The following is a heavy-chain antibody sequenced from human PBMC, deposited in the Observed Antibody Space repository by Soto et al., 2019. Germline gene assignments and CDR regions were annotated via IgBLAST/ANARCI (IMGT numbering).Heavy chain of an antibody. J-gene: IGHJ4*02. V-gene: IGHV4-4*07. CDR3: ARVVPAAAVYFDY. CDR2: IYTSGST. CDR1: GGSISGYY. D-gene: IGHD2-2*01. Sequence: SETLHFTSTGAGGSISGYYWSCIRQPAGKGLEWIGRIYTSGSTNYNPSLKSRVTMSVDTSKNQFSLKLSSVTAADTAVYYCARVVPAAAVYFDYWGQGTLVTVSS.